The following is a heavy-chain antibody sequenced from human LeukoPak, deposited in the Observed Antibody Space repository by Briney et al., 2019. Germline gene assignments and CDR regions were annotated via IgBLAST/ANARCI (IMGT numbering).Heavy chain of an antibody. CDR1: GGSISSHY. CDR2: IYYSGST. Sequence: SETLFLTCTVSGGSISSHYWSWIRQPPGKGLEWIGYIYYSGSTNYNPSLKSRVTISVDTSKNQFSLKLSSVTAADTAVYYCARVRDSFGMHDAFDIWGQGTMVTVSS. V-gene: IGHV4-59*11. CDR3: ARVRDSFGMHDAFDI. D-gene: IGHD3-16*01. J-gene: IGHJ3*02.